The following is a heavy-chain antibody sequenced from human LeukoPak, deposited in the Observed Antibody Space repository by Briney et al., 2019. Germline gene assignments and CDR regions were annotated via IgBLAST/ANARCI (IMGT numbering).Heavy chain of an antibody. CDR2: ISSSSSYI. J-gene: IGHJ4*02. V-gene: IGHV3-21*01. Sequence: GGSLRLSCAASGFTFGNYDMHWVRQAPGKGLEWVSAISSSSSYIYYADSIKGRFTISRDNAENSLYLQMNSLRAVDTAVYFCARGEEKATITALDSWGQGTLVTVSS. CDR3: ARGEEKATITALDS. CDR1: GFTFGNYD. D-gene: IGHD5-24*01.